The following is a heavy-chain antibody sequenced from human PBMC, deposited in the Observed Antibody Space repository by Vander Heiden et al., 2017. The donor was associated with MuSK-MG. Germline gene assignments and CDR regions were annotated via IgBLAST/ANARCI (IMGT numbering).Heavy chain of an antibody. V-gene: IGHV1-69*01. CDR3: ARGGVGYSYGTFDY. D-gene: IGHD5-18*01. CDR1: GGTFSSYA. CDR2: IIPIFGTE. J-gene: IGHJ4*02. Sequence: QVQLVQSGAEVKKPGSSVKVSCKASGGTFSSYAISWVRQAPGKGLGWMGGIIPIFGTENYAQRAQGRVTIPADESTSTAYRGLSGRGSEDTAVYYWARGGVGYSYGTFDYWGQGTLVTVSS.